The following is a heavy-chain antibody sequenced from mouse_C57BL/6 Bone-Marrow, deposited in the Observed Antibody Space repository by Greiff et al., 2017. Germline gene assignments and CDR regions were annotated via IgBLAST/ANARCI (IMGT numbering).Heavy chain of an antibody. CDR2: IHPYSGGT. CDR1: GYTFTSYW. J-gene: IGHJ4*01. V-gene: IGHV1-72*01. CDR3: EMISTKVEDAMDY. Sequence: QVQLQQPGAELVKPGASVKLSCKASGYTFTSYWMHWVKQRPGRGLEWIGRIHPYSGGTKYNEKFKGKATLTVDKSSSTAYMQLSSLTSEDSAVYYCEMISTKVEDAMDYWGQGTSVTVSS. D-gene: IGHD1-1*01.